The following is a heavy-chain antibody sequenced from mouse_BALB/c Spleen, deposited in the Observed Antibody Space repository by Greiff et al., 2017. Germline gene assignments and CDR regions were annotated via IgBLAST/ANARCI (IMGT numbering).Heavy chain of an antibody. V-gene: IGHV14-3*02. CDR2: IDPANGNT. CDR1: GFNIKDTY. D-gene: IGHD2-3*01. J-gene: IGHJ3*01. CDR3: ARPPLYDGYHRGFAY. Sequence: EVQLQQSGAELVKPGASVKLSCTASGFNIKDTYMHWVKQRPEQGLEWIGRIDPANGNTKYDPKFQGKATITADTSSNTAYLQLSSLTSEDTAVYYCARPPLYDGYHRGFAYWGQGTLVTVSA.